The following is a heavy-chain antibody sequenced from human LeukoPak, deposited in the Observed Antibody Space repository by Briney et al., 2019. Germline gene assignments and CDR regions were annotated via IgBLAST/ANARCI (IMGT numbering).Heavy chain of an antibody. J-gene: IGHJ3*02. Sequence: GGSLRLSCGASGFTFSDYSMNWVRQAPGKGLEWVSSVSRSSNYIHYADSVKGRFTISRDNAKNSLYLQMNSLRAEDTAVYYCARPEYSHDAFDIWGQGTMVTVSS. CDR2: VSRSSNYI. CDR3: ARPEYSHDAFDI. V-gene: IGHV3-21*01. CDR1: GFTFSDYS. D-gene: IGHD5-12*01.